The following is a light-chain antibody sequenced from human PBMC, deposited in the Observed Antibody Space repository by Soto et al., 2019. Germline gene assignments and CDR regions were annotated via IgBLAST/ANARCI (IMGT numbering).Light chain of an antibody. CDR1: QNIYSN. V-gene: IGKV3-15*01. CDR3: QQYNNCLTWT. Sequence: IVMTQSPATLSVSPGERATLSCRASQNIYSNVAWYQQRPGQAPRLLIYRASTRATGIPARFSGSGSGTEFTLTISSLQSEDFAVYYCQQYNNCLTWTFGQGTKVDIK. CDR2: RAS. J-gene: IGKJ1*01.